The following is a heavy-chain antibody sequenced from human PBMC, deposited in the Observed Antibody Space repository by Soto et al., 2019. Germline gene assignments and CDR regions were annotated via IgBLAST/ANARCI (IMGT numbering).Heavy chain of an antibody. Sequence: ASVKVSCKASGYTFTSYGISWVRQAPGQRLEWMGWISAYKGNTNYAQKLQGRVTMTTDTSTSTAYMELSSLRSEDTAVYYCAREGIAARRAVMNWFDPWGQGTLVTVSS. CDR2: ISAYKGNT. J-gene: IGHJ5*02. CDR3: AREGIAARRAVMNWFDP. CDR1: GYTFTSYG. D-gene: IGHD6-6*01. V-gene: IGHV1-18*01.